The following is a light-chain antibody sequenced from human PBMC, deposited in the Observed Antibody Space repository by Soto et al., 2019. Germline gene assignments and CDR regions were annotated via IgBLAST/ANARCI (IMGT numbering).Light chain of an antibody. J-gene: IGKJ4*02. CDR2: GAS. Sequence: EIVLTQSPGTLSLSPGERATLSCRASQSVSSSYLAWYQQKPGQAPRLLIYGASSRATGIPDRFSGSGSGTDFTLTLSRLEPDDFAVYYCQQYGSSLLTFGGGTKVEIK. CDR1: QSVSSSY. V-gene: IGKV3-20*01. CDR3: QQYGSSLLT.